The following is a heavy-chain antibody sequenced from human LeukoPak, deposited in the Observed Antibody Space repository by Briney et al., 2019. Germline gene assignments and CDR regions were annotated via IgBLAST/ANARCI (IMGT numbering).Heavy chain of an antibody. Sequence: ASVKVSCKASGYTFTNYYMHWVRQAPGQGLEWMGLINPTGTGTNYAQKFRGRVTLTRDTSTTTVYMELNSLRAEDTAVYYCASDREYYYGSGSFDYWGQGTLVTVSS. CDR3: ASDREYYYGSGSFDY. CDR2: INPTGTGT. V-gene: IGHV1-46*01. D-gene: IGHD3-10*01. J-gene: IGHJ4*02. CDR1: GYTFTNYY.